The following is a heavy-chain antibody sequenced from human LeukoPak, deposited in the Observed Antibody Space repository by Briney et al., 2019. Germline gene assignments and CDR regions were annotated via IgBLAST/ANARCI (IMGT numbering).Heavy chain of an antibody. Sequence: SETLSLTCTVSGGSISSGDYYWSWIRQPPGKGLEWIGYIYYSGSTYYNPSLKSRVTISVDTSKNQFSLKLSSVTAADTAVYYCARGYYDYVWGSQNGGGYFDYWGQGTLATVSS. CDR3: ARGYYDYVWGSQNGGGYFDY. D-gene: IGHD3-16*01. J-gene: IGHJ4*02. CDR1: GGSISSGDYY. V-gene: IGHV4-30-4*01. CDR2: IYYSGST.